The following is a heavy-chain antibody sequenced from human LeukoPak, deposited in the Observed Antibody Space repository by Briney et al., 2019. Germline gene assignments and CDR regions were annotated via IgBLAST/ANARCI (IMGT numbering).Heavy chain of an antibody. Sequence: GGSLRLSCAASGFTFSSYSMNWVRQAPGKGLGWVSSISSNSSYIYYADSVKGRFTISRDNAKNSLYLQMNSLRAEDTAVYYCARGPYGSGSYHDYWGQGTLVTVSS. CDR1: GFTFSSYS. V-gene: IGHV3-21*01. CDR2: ISSNSSYI. CDR3: ARGPYGSGSYHDY. D-gene: IGHD3-10*01. J-gene: IGHJ4*02.